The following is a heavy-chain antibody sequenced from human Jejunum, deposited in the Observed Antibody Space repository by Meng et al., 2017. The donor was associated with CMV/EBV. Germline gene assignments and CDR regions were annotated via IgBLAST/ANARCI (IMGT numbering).Heavy chain of an antibody. D-gene: IGHD4-23*01. CDR2: ISISSYT. V-gene: IGHV3-21*01. CDR3: ARVVKGGNYLEY. Sequence: FATSGFTFDTYGMSWVRQAPGKGLEWVSSISISSYTYYADSVKGRFTISRDNAKNSLYLQMNSLRAEDTAVYYCARVVKGGNYLEYWGQGTLVTVSS. CDR1: GFTFDTYG. J-gene: IGHJ4*02.